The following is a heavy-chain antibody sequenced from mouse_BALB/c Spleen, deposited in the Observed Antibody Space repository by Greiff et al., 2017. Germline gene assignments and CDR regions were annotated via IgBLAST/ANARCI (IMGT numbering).Heavy chain of an antibody. D-gene: IGHD2-4*01. V-gene: IGHV1-31*01. CDR2: INPYNGAT. J-gene: IGHJ4*01. CDR1: GYSFTGYY. CDR3: ARSLSTMTPMDY. Sequence: EVHLVESGPELVKPGASVKISCKASGYSFTGYYMHWVKQSHVKSLEWIGRINPYNGATSYNQNFKDKASLTVDKSSSTAYMELHSLTSEDSAVYYCARSLSTMTPMDYWGQGTSVTVSS.